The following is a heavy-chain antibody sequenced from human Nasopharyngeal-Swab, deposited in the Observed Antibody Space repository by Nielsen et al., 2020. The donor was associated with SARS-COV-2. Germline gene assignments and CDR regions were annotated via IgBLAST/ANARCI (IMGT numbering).Heavy chain of an antibody. CDR3: AKPQYDSSGYYYEGYFDY. J-gene: IGHJ4*02. CDR1: GFTFSSYG. V-gene: IGHV3-30*18. D-gene: IGHD3-22*01. CDR2: ISYDGSNK. Sequence: GGSLRLSCAASGFTFSSYGMHWARQAPGKGLEWVAVISYDGSNKYYADSVKGRFTISRDNSKNTLYLQMNSLRAEDTAVYYCAKPQYDSSGYYYEGYFDYWGQGTLVTVSS.